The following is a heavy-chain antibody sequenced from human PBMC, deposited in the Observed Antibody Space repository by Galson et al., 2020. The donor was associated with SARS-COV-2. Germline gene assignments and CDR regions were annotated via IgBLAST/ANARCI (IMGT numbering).Heavy chain of an antibody. Sequence: ASVKVSCKASGYTFTSYGISWVRQAPGQGLEWMGWISAYNGNTNYAQKLQGRVTMTTDTSTSTAYMELRSLRSDDTAVYYCARVPYCSGGSCSYYFDYWGQGTLVTVSS. J-gene: IGHJ4*02. V-gene: IGHV1-18*01. CDR2: ISAYNGNT. D-gene: IGHD2-15*01. CDR1: GYTFTSYG. CDR3: ARVPYCSGGSCSYYFDY.